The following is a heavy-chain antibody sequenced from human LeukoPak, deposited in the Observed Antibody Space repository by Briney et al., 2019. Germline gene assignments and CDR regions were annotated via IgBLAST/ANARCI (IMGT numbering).Heavy chain of an antibody. D-gene: IGHD4-17*01. CDR2: INHSGST. Sequence: SETLSLTCAVYGGSFSGYYWSWIRQPPGKGLEWIGEINHSGSTNYNPSLKSRVTISVDTSKNQFSLKLSSVTPEDTAVYYCARVLRKGPYGDGGYFYFFMDVWGKGTTVTVSS. CDR1: GGSFSGYY. V-gene: IGHV4-34*01. CDR3: ARVLRKGPYGDGGYFYFFMDV. J-gene: IGHJ6*03.